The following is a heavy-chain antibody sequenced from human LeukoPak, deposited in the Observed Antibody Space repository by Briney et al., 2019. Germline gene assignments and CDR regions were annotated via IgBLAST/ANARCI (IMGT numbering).Heavy chain of an antibody. CDR3: ARIRKLGHAFDI. V-gene: IGHV4-59*01. J-gene: IGHJ3*02. CDR1: GGSIISYY. Sequence: SETLSLTCTVSGGSIISYYWSWIRQPPGKGLEWIGYIYYSGSTNYNPSLKSRVTISVDTSKNQFSLKLSSVTAADTAVYYCARIRKLGHAFDIWGQGTMVTVFS. D-gene: IGHD1-7*01. CDR2: IYYSGST.